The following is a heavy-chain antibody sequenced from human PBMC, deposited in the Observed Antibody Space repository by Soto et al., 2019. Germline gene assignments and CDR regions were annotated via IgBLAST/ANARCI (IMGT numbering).Heavy chain of an antibody. CDR2: ISGSGGST. Sequence: SGGSLRLSCGASGFTFSRFVMSWVRQAPGKGLEWVSAISGSGGSTYYADSVKGRFTISRDNFKSTLFLQMNSLRDEDTAVYYCAKQPSVAGNDFWSGSYNYYFDYWGQGALVTVSS. CDR3: AKQPSVAGNDFWSGSYNYYFDY. J-gene: IGHJ4*02. V-gene: IGHV3-23*01. CDR1: GFTFSRFV. D-gene: IGHD3-3*01.